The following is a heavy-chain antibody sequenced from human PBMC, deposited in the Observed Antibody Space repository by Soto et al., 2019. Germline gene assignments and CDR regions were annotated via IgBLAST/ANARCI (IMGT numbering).Heavy chain of an antibody. J-gene: IGHJ6*02. V-gene: IGHV1-46*01. Sequence: VSVKGSCKAFGYTFTIYYMHWVRQTHGKGLEWMGIINPSGGSTSYAQKFQGRVTMTRNTSISTAYMELSSLRSEDTAVYYCARGIPYKRGYYDFWSGPYFYYYSGMDVWGQGTTVTVSS. CDR2: INPSGGST. CDR1: GYTFTIYY. D-gene: IGHD3-3*01. CDR3: ARGIPYKRGYYDFWSGPYFYYYSGMDV.